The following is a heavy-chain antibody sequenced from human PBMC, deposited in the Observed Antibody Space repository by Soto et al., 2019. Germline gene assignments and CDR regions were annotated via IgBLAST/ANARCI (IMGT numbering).Heavy chain of an antibody. CDR1: GASVSTYN. D-gene: IGHD5-12*01. V-gene: IGHV4-59*08. J-gene: IGHJ4*02. Sequence: QVQLQESGPGLVKPSETLSLPCTVSGASVSTYNWSWIRQPQGKGLEWIGYISYRGSTKYSPSLKSRVTLSVDTSKNQCSLELSSVTAPDTAVYYCARHEDKWLQPDFDYWGQGTLFTVSS. CDR3: ARHEDKWLQPDFDY. CDR2: ISYRGST.